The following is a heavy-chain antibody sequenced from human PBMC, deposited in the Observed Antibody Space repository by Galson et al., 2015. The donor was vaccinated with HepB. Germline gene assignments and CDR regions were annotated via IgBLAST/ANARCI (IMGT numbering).Heavy chain of an antibody. CDR3: ARGSAAGPNFDY. D-gene: IGHD1/OR15-1a*01. CDR1: GFTFSSYG. Sequence: SLRLSCAASGFTFSSYGMHWVRQAPGKGLEWVAVIWYDGSNKYYADSVKGRFTISRDNSKNTLYLQMNSLRAEDTAVYYCARGSAAGPNFDYWGQGTLVTVSS. CDR2: IWYDGSNK. V-gene: IGHV3-33*08. J-gene: IGHJ4*02.